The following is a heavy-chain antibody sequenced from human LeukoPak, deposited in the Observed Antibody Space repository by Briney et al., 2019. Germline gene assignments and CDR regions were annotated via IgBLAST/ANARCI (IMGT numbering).Heavy chain of an antibody. CDR1: GFTFSSYA. V-gene: IGHV3-23*01. D-gene: IGHD3-3*01. Sequence: GGSLRLSCAASGFTFSSYAMSWVRQAPGKGLEWVSAISGSGGSTYYADSVKGRFTISRDNSKNTLYLQTNSLRAEDTAVYYCAKEDRRITIFGVVTNWFDPWGQGTLVTVSS. CDR3: AKEDRRITIFGVVTNWFDP. J-gene: IGHJ5*02. CDR2: ISGSGGST.